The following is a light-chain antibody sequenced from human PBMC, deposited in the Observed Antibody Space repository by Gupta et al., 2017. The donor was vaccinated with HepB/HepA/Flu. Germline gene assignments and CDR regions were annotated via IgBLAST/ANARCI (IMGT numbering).Light chain of an antibody. V-gene: IGLV3-19*01. CDR3: NSPDTSTNILV. CDR2: CKN. J-gene: IGLJ2*01. Sequence: SSALTQDPAVSVALGQTVRITCQGDSLRSYYASWYPQKPGQAPVLFIYCKNSRRSGIPDRFSGSSSGTTASLTTSGAQAEEEADYYCNSPDTSTNILVFGGGIKLTVL. CDR1: SLRSYY.